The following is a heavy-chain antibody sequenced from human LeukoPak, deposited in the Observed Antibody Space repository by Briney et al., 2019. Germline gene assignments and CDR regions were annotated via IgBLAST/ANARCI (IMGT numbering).Heavy chain of an antibody. CDR2: IIPIFGTA. CDR3: ARDPHCSSTSCYTVG. CDR1: GGTFSSYA. V-gene: IGHV1-69*01. D-gene: IGHD2-2*02. J-gene: IGHJ4*02. Sequence: SVKVSCKASGGTFSSYAISWVRQAPGQGLEWMGGIIPIFGTANYAQKFQGRVTITADESTSTAYMEPSSLRSEDTAVYYCARDPHCSSTSCYTVGWGQGTLVTVSS.